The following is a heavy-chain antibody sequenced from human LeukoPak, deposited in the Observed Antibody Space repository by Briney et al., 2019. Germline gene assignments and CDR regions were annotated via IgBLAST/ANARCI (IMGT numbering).Heavy chain of an antibody. J-gene: IGHJ4*02. V-gene: IGHV4-59*01. CDR3: ATGIAAAGSDY. Sequence: SETLSLTCTVSGGSISSYYWSWIRQPPGKGLEWIGYIYYSGSTNYNPSLKSRVTISVDTSKNQFSLKLSSVTAADTAVYYCATGIAAAGSDYWGQGTLVTISS. D-gene: IGHD6-13*01. CDR1: GGSISSYY. CDR2: IYYSGST.